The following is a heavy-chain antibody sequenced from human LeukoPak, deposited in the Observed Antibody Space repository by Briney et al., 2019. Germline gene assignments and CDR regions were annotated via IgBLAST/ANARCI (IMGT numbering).Heavy chain of an antibody. V-gene: IGHV3-21*01. CDR1: GFTFSSYW. Sequence: GSLRLSCAASGFTFSSYWMHWVRQAPGKGLEWVSSISSSSSYIYYADSVKGRFTISRDNAKNSLYLQMNSLRAEDTAVYYCAILYSSSWYSDFDYWGQGTLVTVSS. D-gene: IGHD6-13*01. J-gene: IGHJ4*02. CDR3: AILYSSSWYSDFDY. CDR2: ISSSSSYI.